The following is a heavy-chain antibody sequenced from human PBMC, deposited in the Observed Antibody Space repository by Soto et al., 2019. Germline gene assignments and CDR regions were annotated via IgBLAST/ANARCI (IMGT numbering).Heavy chain of an antibody. D-gene: IGHD3-22*01. CDR1: GFSLSNARMG. CDR3: ARTYYYDSSGYFYYYYGMDV. J-gene: IGHJ6*02. CDR2: IFSNDEK. V-gene: IGHV2-26*01. Sequence: SGPTLVNPTETLTLTCTVSGFSLSNARMGVSWIRQPPGKALEWLAHIFSNDEKSYSTSLKSRLTISKDTSKSQVVLTMTNMDPVDTATYYCARTYYYDSSGYFYYYYGMDVWGQGTTVTVSS.